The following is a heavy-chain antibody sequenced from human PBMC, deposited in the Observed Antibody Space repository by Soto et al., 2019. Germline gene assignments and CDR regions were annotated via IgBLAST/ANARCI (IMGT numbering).Heavy chain of an antibody. CDR3: ARESSTTTYGMDV. J-gene: IGHJ6*02. D-gene: IGHD2-2*01. V-gene: IGHV1-69*08. CDR2: IIPILGIA. Sequence: QVPLVQSGAEVKKPGSSVKVSCKASGGTFSSYTISWVRQAPGQGLEWMGRIIPILGIANYAQKFQGRVTITADKSTSTAYMELSSLRSEDTAVYYCARESSTTTYGMDVWGQGTTVTVSS. CDR1: GGTFSSYT.